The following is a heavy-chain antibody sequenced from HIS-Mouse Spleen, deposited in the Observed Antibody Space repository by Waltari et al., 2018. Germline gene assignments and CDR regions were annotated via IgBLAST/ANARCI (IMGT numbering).Heavy chain of an antibody. CDR3: ARAPTGFLEWFDAFDI. V-gene: IGHV4-39*07. Sequence: QLQLQESGPGLVKPSETLSLTCTVSGGSISSSSYYWGWIRQPPGKGLEWIGSIYYSGSTYSTPSIKSRVTIAVDTSKNQFALKLSSVTAADTAVYYCARAPTGFLEWFDAFDIWGQGTMVTVSS. J-gene: IGHJ3*02. D-gene: IGHD3-3*01. CDR2: IYYSGST. CDR1: GGSISSSSYY.